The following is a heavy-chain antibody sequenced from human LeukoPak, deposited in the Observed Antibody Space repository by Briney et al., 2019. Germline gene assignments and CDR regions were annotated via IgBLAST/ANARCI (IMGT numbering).Heavy chain of an antibody. Sequence: PGGSLRLSCAASGFTFSTYGIHWVRQAPGKGLEWVAFIRSDGSNKYYADSVKGRFTISRDNSKNMLYLQMNSLRAEDTAVYYCAELGITMIGGVWGKGTTVTISS. CDR1: GFTFSTYG. V-gene: IGHV3-30*02. D-gene: IGHD3-10*02. CDR3: AELGITMIGGV. CDR2: IRSDGSNK. J-gene: IGHJ6*04.